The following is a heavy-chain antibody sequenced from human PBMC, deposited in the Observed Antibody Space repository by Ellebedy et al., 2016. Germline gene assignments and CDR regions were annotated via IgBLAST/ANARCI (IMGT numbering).Heavy chain of an antibody. V-gene: IGHV3-30*18. CDR3: AKTPFSSGYPSFMDV. Sequence: GESLKISXAASGFTFSSYGMHWVRQASGKGLEWVAVISYDGSNKYYADSVKGRFTISRDNSKNTLYLQMNSLRAEDTAVYYCAKTPFSSGYPSFMDVWGKGTTVTVSS. CDR1: GFTFSSYG. D-gene: IGHD3-22*01. J-gene: IGHJ6*03. CDR2: ISYDGSNK.